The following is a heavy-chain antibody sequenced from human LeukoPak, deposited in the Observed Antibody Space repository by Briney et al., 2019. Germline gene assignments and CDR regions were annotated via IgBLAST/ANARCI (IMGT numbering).Heavy chain of an antibody. CDR1: GGSFSDYC. CDR2: MNHSGST. V-gene: IGHV4-34*09. Sequence: SETLSLTCAVYGGSFSDYCWSWIRQPPGKGLEWIGEMNHSGSTYYNPSLKSRVTISVDTSKNQFSLKLSSVTAADTAVYYCARGRGLPSDAFDIWGQGTMVTVSS. CDR3: ARGRGLPSDAFDI. D-gene: IGHD3-16*01. J-gene: IGHJ3*02.